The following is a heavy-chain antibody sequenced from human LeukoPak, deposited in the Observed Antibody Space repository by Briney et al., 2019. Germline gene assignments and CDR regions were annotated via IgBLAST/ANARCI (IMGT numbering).Heavy chain of an antibody. CDR1: DFPFIGYT. Sequence: PGGSLRLSCAASDFPFIGYTMHWVRQAPGKGLEWVAGIPYDGSQNSYADSVKGRFTISRDNSKNTLYLQMNSLRAEDTAVYYCAKTYYYDSSGYYPPGDFDYWGQGTLVTVSS. D-gene: IGHD3-22*01. CDR2: IPYDGSQN. V-gene: IGHV3-30*04. J-gene: IGHJ4*02. CDR3: AKTYYYDSSGYYPPGDFDY.